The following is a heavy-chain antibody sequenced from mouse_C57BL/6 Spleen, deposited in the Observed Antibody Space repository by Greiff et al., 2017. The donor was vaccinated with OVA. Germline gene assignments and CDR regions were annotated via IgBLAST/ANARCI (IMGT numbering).Heavy chain of an antibody. CDR3: ARGNSNCDY. V-gene: IGHV1-19*01. CDR1: GYTFTDYY. CDR2: INPYNGGT. Sequence: VQLQQSGPVLVKPGASVKMSCKASGYTFTDYYMNWVKQSHGKSLEWIGVINPYNGGTSYNQKFKGKATLTVDKSSSTAYMELNSLTSEDSAVYYCARGNSNCDYWGQGTTLTVSS. J-gene: IGHJ2*01. D-gene: IGHD2-5*01.